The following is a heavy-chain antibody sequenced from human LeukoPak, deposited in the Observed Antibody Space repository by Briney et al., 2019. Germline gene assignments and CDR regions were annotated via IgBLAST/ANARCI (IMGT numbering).Heavy chain of an antibody. CDR3: ARQPSGYYGDSGYYPYYFDY. J-gene: IGHJ4*02. CDR2: IFYTGST. Sequence: SETLSLTCTVSGDSISSYYWSWVRQPAGNGLEWIGYIFYTGSTKYGPSLNSRVTISLDTSKNQFSLNLNSVTAADTAVYYCARQPSGYYGDSGYYPYYFDYWGQGILVTVSS. CDR1: GDSISSYY. V-gene: IGHV4-59*08. D-gene: IGHD3-22*01.